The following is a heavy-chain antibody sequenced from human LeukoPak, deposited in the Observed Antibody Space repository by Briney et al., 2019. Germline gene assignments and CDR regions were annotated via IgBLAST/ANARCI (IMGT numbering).Heavy chain of an antibody. J-gene: IGHJ4*02. V-gene: IGHV4-39*01. CDR1: GGSISSSIYY. CDR3: ARLIAVAGSFDS. CDR2: IYFSGTT. D-gene: IGHD6-19*01. Sequence: SETLSLTCTVSGGSISSSIYYWGWIRQPPGKGLEGIGSIYFSGTTHYNPSLKSRVTISVDTSKNQFSLKLSSVTAADTAVYYCARLIAVAGSFDSWGQGTLVTVSS.